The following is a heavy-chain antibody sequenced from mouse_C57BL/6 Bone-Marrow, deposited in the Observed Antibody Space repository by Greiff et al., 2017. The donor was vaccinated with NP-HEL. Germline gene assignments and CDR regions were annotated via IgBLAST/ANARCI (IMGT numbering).Heavy chain of an antibody. CDR3: ARGGYYYGSSYRWYFDV. CDR1: GFTFSDYY. V-gene: IGHV5-16*01. Sequence: EVMLVESEGGLVQPGSSMKLSCTASGFTFSDYYMAWVRQVPEKGLEWVANINYDGSSTYYLDSLKSRFIISRDNAKNILYLQMSSLKSEDTATYYCARGGYYYGSSYRWYFDVWGTGTTVTVSS. J-gene: IGHJ1*03. CDR2: INYDGSST. D-gene: IGHD1-1*01.